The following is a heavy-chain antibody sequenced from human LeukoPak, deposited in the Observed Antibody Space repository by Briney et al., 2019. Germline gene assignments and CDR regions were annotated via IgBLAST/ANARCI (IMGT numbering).Heavy chain of an antibody. J-gene: IGHJ4*02. CDR1: GYSFTSYW. V-gene: IGHV5-51*01. Sequence: KFGESLKISCKGSGYSFTSYWIGWVRQMPGKGLDWMGIIYPGDSDTRYSPSFQGQVTISADKSISTAYLQWSSLKASDTAMYYCARQNVGGIDRGVIGYWGQGTLVTVSS. CDR2: IYPGDSDT. D-gene: IGHD3-10*01. CDR3: ARQNVGGIDRGVIGY.